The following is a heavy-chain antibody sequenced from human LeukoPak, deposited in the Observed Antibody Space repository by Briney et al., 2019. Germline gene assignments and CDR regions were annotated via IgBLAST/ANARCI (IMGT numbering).Heavy chain of an antibody. J-gene: IGHJ4*02. D-gene: IGHD3-22*01. CDR2: INPSGGST. Sequence: ASVKVSCKASGYTFTSYYMHWVRQAPGQGLEWMGIINPSGGSTSYAQKFQGRVTMTRDTSTSTVYMELNSLKTEDTAVYYCTTESFRTYYYDSSGLYWGQGTLVTVSS. CDR3: TTESFRTYYYDSSGLY. V-gene: IGHV1-46*01. CDR1: GYTFTSYY.